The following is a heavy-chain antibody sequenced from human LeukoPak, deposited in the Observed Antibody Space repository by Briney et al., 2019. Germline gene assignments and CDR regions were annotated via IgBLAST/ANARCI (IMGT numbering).Heavy chain of an antibody. CDR2: IIPILGIA. D-gene: IGHD6-13*01. V-gene: IGHV1-69*04. CDR1: LATFSRYA. Sequence: SSVTVSFKASLATFSRYAISWVRQAPGQGLAWMARIIPILGIANYAQTFQGRVTITADKSTSTAYMEMSSLRSEDTAVYYCARGPIAAAVLNWFDPWGQGTLVTVSS. J-gene: IGHJ5*02. CDR3: ARGPIAAAVLNWFDP.